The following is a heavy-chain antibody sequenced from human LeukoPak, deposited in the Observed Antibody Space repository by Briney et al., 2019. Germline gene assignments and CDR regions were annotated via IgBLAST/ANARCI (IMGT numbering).Heavy chain of an antibody. CDR2: ISSSGSTT. J-gene: IGHJ4*02. D-gene: IGHD1-14*01. Sequence: IPGGSLRFSCTVSGFTLSSYEMSWIRQAPGKGLEWVSYISSSGSTTYYADSVKGRFTISRDNAKNSLYLQMNSLRAEDTAVYYCARSSTTDYFCDYWGQGTLVTVSS. V-gene: IGHV3-11*01. CDR1: GFTLSSYE. CDR3: ARSSTTDYFCDY.